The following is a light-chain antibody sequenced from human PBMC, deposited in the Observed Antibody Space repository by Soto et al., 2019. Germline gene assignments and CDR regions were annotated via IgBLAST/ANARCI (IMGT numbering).Light chain of an antibody. J-gene: IGLJ2*01. V-gene: IGLV4-69*01. Sequence: QPVRTQSPSASASLWASVKLTCTRSSRHSSYAIAWHQQHPEKGPRYLMKLNSAGSHSKGDGIPDRFSGSSSGAERYLTISSLQSEDEADYYCQTWGTGIQVFGGGTKLTVL. CDR1: SRHSSYA. CDR2: LNSAGSH. CDR3: QTWGTGIQV.